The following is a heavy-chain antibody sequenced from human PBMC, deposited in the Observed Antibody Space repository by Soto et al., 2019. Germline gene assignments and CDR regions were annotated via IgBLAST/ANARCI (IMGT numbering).Heavy chain of an antibody. CDR1: GFTFSSYG. CDR2: IWYDGSNK. V-gene: IGHV3-33*01. CDR3: ERDLEGRGYSYGHEGWFDY. Sequence: QVQLVESGGGVVQPGRSLRLSCAASGFTFSSYGMHWVRQAPGKGLERVAVIWYDGSNKYYADSVKGRFTISRDNSKNTLYLQMNSLRAEDTAVYYCERDLEGRGYSYGHEGWFDYWCQGTLVTVSS. D-gene: IGHD5-18*01. J-gene: IGHJ4*02.